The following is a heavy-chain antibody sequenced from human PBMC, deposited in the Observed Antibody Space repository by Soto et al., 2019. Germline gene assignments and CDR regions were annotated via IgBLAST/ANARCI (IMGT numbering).Heavy chain of an antibody. D-gene: IGHD6-6*01. V-gene: IGHV3-30*18. J-gene: IGHJ5*02. Sequence: QVQVVESGGGVVQPGRSLRLSCAASGFSFNSYGMHWVRQAPGKGLEWVAIISYDGRNKYYADSVEGRFTISRDSPRNTLYPEMNSLRAEDTAVYYCAKGGSSSARYFDAWGQGALVTVSS. CDR3: AKGGSSSARYFDA. CDR1: GFSFNSYG. CDR2: ISYDGRNK.